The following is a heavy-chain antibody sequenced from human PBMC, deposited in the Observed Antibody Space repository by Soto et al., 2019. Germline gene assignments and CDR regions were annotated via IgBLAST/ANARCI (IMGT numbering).Heavy chain of an antibody. Sequence: GSLRLSCAASGFTFSSYWMSWVRQAPGKGLEWVANIKQDGSEKYYVDSVKGRFTISRDNAKNSLFLQMNSLRAEDTAVYYCAREATLIRGVFKTNYFDYWGQGTLVTV. CDR3: AREATLIRGVFKTNYFDY. J-gene: IGHJ4*02. D-gene: IGHD3-10*01. CDR1: GFTFSSYW. V-gene: IGHV3-7*01. CDR2: IKQDGSEK.